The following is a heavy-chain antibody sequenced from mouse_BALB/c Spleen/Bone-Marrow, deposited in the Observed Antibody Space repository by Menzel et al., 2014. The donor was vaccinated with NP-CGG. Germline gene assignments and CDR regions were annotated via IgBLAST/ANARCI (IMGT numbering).Heavy chain of an antibody. CDR2: IDPTDNYI. CDR3: ARSRGLYDYWDIDV. J-gene: IGHJ1*01. Sequence: VQLQQSGAELVKPGASVMLSCKASGYNFTSYWMHWVKQRPGQGLEWIGEIDPTDNYINYNQKVKDKGTLTVDKSSSTANMQLSSLTSEASAVYYCARSRGLYDYWDIDVWGPGTTVTVSS. CDR1: GYNFTSYW. D-gene: IGHD2-3*01. V-gene: IGHV1-69*02.